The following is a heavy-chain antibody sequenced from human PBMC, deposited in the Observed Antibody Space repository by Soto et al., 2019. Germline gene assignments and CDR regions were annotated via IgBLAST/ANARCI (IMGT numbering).Heavy chain of an antibody. CDR2: INHSGST. CDR1: GGSFSGYY. Sequence: SETLSLTCAVYGGSFSGYYWSWIRQPPGKGLEWIGEINHSGSTNYNPSLKSRVTISVDTSKNQFSLKLSSVTAADTAVYYCARDRSRYFDWSHWGQGTLVTVSS. D-gene: IGHD3-9*01. J-gene: IGHJ1*01. V-gene: IGHV4-34*01. CDR3: ARDRSRYFDWSH.